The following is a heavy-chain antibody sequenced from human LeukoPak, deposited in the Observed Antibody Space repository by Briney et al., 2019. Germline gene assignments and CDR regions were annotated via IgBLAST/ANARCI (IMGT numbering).Heavy chain of an antibody. D-gene: IGHD6-19*01. Sequence: ASVKVSCKASGGTFSSYAISWVRQAPGQGLEWMGRINPNSGGTNYAQKFQGRVTMTRDTSISTAYMELSRLRSDDTAVYYCAAGYSSGWFLFDYWGQGTLVTVSS. J-gene: IGHJ4*02. CDR2: INPNSGGT. V-gene: IGHV1-2*06. CDR1: GGTFSSYA. CDR3: AAGYSSGWFLFDY.